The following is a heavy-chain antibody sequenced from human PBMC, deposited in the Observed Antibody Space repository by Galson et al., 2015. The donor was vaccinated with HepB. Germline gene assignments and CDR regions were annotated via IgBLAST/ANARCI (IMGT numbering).Heavy chain of an antibody. Sequence: CAISGDSVSSNSAAWNWIRQSPSRGLEWLGRTYYRSKWYNDYAVSVKSRITINPDTSKNQFSLQLNSVAPEDTAVYYCARDRGYCSGGSCYYYYYYGMDVWGQGTTVTVSS. V-gene: IGHV6-1*01. CDR3: ARDRGYCSGGSCYYYYYYGMDV. D-gene: IGHD2-15*01. J-gene: IGHJ6*02. CDR2: TYYRSKWYN. CDR1: GDSVSSNSAA.